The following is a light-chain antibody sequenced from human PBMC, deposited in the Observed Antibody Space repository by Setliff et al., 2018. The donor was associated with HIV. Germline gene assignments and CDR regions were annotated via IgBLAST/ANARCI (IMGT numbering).Light chain of an antibody. CDR2: EVS. J-gene: IGLJ1*01. Sequence: QSALTQPASVSGSPGQSITISCTGTNRDVGGYNFVSWYQQHPGKAPKLIIYEVSNRPSGVSNRFSGSKSGNTASLTISGLQAEDDADYYCSSYAGNKGDVFGTGTKVTV. CDR3: SSYAGNKGDV. CDR1: NRDVGGYNF. V-gene: IGLV2-14*01.